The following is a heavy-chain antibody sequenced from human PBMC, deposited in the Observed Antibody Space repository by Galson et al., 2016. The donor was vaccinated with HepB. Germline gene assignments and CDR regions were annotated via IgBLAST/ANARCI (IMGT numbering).Heavy chain of an antibody. CDR2: IYYTGST. D-gene: IGHD5-12*01. CDR1: GGSISSSSYH. J-gene: IGHJ4*02. V-gene: IGHV4-39*01. CDR3: AGRDSGYGIDY. Sequence: SETLSLTCIVSGGSISSSSYHWGWIRQPPGKGLEWIGSIYYTGSTFYNPSLKSRVTISIDTSKNQFSLNLSSVRAAYTATYYCAGRDSGYGIDYWGQGTLVTVSS.